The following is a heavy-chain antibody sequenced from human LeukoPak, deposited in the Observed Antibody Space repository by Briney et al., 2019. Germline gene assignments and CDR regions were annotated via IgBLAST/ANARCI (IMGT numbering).Heavy chain of an antibody. J-gene: IGHJ6*02. D-gene: IGHD3-3*01. CDR1: GGSISGSSYY. CDR3: ARSGTYYDFWSGYSAWYYYGMDV. CDR2: IYYSGST. Sequence: SETLSLTCTVSGGSISGSSYYWGWIRQPPGKGLEWIGSIYYSGSTYYNPSLKSRVTISVDTSKNQFSLKLSSVTAADTAVYYCARSGTYYDFWSGYSAWYYYGMDVWGQGTTVTVSS. V-gene: IGHV4-39*07.